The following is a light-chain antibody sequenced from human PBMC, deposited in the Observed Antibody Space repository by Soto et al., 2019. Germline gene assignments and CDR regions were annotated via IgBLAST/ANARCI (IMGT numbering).Light chain of an antibody. CDR2: VAS. CDR3: QQSFTTPFT. Sequence: DIQMTQSPSSLSTSVGDKVTITCRASQSISKYLNWYQQKPGKAPKLLISVASSLQSEVPSRFSGDGSETDFTLSISRMQPEYSGTYYCQQSFTTPFTVGARTKVDVK. CDR1: QSISKY. J-gene: IGKJ3*01. V-gene: IGKV1-39*01.